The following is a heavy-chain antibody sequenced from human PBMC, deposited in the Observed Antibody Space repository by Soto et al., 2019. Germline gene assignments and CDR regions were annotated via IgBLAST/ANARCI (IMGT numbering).Heavy chain of an antibody. D-gene: IGHD2-2*01. Sequence: SVKVSCEASGGTFSSYAISWVRQASGQGLEWMGGIIPIFGTANYAQKFQGRVTITADESTSTAYMELSSLRSEDTAVYYCARGPRPLGYCSSTSCYVGSAFDIWGQGTMVTVSS. CDR1: GGTFSSYA. V-gene: IGHV1-69*13. CDR2: IIPIFGTA. J-gene: IGHJ3*02. CDR3: ARGPRPLGYCSSTSCYVGSAFDI.